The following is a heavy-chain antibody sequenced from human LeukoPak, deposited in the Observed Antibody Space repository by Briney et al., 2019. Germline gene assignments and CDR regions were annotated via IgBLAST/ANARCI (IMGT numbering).Heavy chain of an antibody. CDR3: ARENSGSYREFDY. Sequence: SETLSLTCAVSGGSISSYYWSWIRQPAGKGLEWIGRIYTSGSTNYNASLKSRVSVSVDTSKNQFSLKLSSVTAADTAVFYCARENSGSYREFDYWGQGTLVTVSS. CDR2: IYTSGST. J-gene: IGHJ4*02. CDR1: GGSISSYY. D-gene: IGHD1-26*01. V-gene: IGHV4-4*07.